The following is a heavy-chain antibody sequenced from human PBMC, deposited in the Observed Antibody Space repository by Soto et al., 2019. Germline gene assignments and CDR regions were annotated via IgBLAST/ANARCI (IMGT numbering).Heavy chain of an antibody. Sequence: LRLSCAASGFTFTSYGVHWVRQAPGKGLEWVAFIWFDGKRIYYADSVKGRFTISRDNSKNTVYLQMNSLGVEDTAIYYCARDLLEEPADYYDTKADALDTWGQGTMVTVSS. CDR2: IWFDGKRI. CDR1: GFTFTSYG. J-gene: IGHJ3*02. V-gene: IGHV3-33*01. D-gene: IGHD3-22*01. CDR3: ARDLLEEPADYYDTKADALDT.